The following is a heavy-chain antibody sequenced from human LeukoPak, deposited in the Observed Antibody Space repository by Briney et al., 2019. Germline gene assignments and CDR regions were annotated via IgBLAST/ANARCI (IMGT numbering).Heavy chain of an antibody. V-gene: IGHV3-74*01. Sequence: PGGSLRLSCAASGFTFSSYWMHWVRQAPGKGLVWVSRINTDGSTTTYADSVKGRFTISRDNAKNTLYLQMNSLRAEDTAVHYCARGNGGHIDYWGQGTLVTVSS. CDR2: INTDGSTT. J-gene: IGHJ4*02. CDR1: GFTFSSYW. CDR3: ARGNGGHIDY. D-gene: IGHD4-23*01.